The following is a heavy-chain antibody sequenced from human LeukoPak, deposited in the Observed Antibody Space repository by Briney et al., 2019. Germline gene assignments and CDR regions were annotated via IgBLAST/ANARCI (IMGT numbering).Heavy chain of an antibody. J-gene: IGHJ4*02. Sequence: SGPALVKPTQTLTLTCTFSGFSLSTSGMCVSWIRQPPGKALEWLARIDWDDEKYYSTSLKTRLTISKDTSKNQMVLTMTNMDPVDTATYYCARIAQASSSLYPVLDYWGQGTLVTVSS. CDR2: IDWDDEK. V-gene: IGHV2-70*11. CDR3: ARIAQASSSLYPVLDY. CDR1: GFSLSTSGMC. D-gene: IGHD3-16*02.